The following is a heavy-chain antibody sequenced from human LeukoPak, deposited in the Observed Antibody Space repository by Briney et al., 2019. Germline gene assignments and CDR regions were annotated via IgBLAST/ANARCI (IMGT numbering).Heavy chain of an antibody. J-gene: IGHJ4*02. V-gene: IGHV3-11*03. CDR1: GIPFSDYY. CDR3: AAGTAADF. Sequence: PGGSLRPSCVVSGIPFSDYYMNWIRQAPGEGLEWISYISSSSSYTDYADSVKGRFTISRDNAKSALYLQLNSLRLEDTAVYYCAAGTAADFWGQGTLVTVSS. D-gene: IGHD6-13*01. CDR2: ISSSSSYT.